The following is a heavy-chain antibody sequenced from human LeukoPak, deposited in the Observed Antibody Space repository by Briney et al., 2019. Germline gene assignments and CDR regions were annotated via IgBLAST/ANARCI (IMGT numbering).Heavy chain of an antibody. Sequence: GGSLRLSCAASGFTFSSYAMHWVRQAPGKGLEGVAVISYDGNNKDYADSVKGRFTISRDNSKNTLYLQMNSLRAEDTAVYYCARGGPTWIVVVPAAIASYWGQGTLVTVSS. CDR2: ISYDGNNK. CDR1: GFTFSSYA. V-gene: IGHV3-30*04. D-gene: IGHD2-2*01. CDR3: ARGGPTWIVVVPAAIASY. J-gene: IGHJ4*02.